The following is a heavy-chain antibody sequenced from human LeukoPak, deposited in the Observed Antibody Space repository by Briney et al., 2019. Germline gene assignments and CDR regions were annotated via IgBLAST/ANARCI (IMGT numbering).Heavy chain of an antibody. D-gene: IGHD3-3*01. Sequence: PGGSLRLSCAASGFSFSSYSMKWVRQAPGKGLEWVSSISGSSNYIYYADSVKGRFTISRDNAKNSLYLQMNSLRAEDTAVYYCARVSLSHYDFWSGYYTDEYYFDYWGQGTLVTVSS. V-gene: IGHV3-21*01. CDR1: GFSFSSYS. CDR3: ARVSLSHYDFWSGYYTDEYYFDY. CDR2: ISGSSNYI. J-gene: IGHJ4*02.